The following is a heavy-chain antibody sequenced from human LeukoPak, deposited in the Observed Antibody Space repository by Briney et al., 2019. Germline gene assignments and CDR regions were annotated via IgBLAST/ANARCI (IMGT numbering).Heavy chain of an antibody. Sequence: SETLSLTCAVYGGSFSGYYWSWIRQPPGKELEWIGEINHSGSTNYNPSLKSRVTISVDTSKNQFSLKLSSVTAADTAVYYCARGRYYYDSTYDYWGQGTLVTVSS. CDR3: ARGRYYYDSTYDY. V-gene: IGHV4-34*01. CDR1: GGSFSGYY. CDR2: INHSGST. D-gene: IGHD3-22*01. J-gene: IGHJ4*02.